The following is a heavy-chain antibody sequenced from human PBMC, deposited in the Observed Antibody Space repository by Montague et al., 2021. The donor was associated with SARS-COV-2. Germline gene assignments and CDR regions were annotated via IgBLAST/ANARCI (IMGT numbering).Heavy chain of an antibody. CDR1: GDSIRSPTYY. D-gene: IGHD3/OR15-3a*01. V-gene: IGHV4-39*01. J-gene: IGHJ5*02. CDR2: IYYSGST. Sequence: SETLSLTCAVSGDSIRSPTYYWAWIRPPPGRWLEWNGNIYYSGSTMSNLSLKSRVTMSVDTSKNQFSLHLNLVTAADTAVYYCARPLTGLGPPFDPWGQGTLVIVSS. CDR3: ARPLTGLGPPFDP.